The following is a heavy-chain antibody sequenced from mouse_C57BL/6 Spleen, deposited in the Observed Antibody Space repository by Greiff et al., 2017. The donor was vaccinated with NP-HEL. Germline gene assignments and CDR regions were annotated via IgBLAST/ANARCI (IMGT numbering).Heavy chain of an antibody. D-gene: IGHD1-1*01. Sequence: QVQLQQPGAELVMPGASVKLSCKASGYTFTSYWMHWVKQRPGQGLEWIGEIDPSDSYTNYNQKFKGKSTLTVDKSSSTAYMQLSSLTSEDSAVYYCARWDTTVVAPYFDVWGTGTTVTVSS. J-gene: IGHJ1*03. V-gene: IGHV1-69*01. CDR3: ARWDTTVVAPYFDV. CDR1: GYTFTSYW. CDR2: IDPSDSYT.